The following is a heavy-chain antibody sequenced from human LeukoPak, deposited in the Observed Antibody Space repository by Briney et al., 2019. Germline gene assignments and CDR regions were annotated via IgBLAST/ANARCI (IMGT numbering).Heavy chain of an antibody. J-gene: IGHJ4*02. Sequence: GESLKISCKGSGYSFTSYWIGWVRQMPGKGLEWMGIIYPGDSDTRYSPSFQGQGTISADKSISTAYLQWSSLKASDTAMYYCARSLYYYDSSGYVYFDYWGQGTLVTVSS. V-gene: IGHV5-51*01. CDR3: ARSLYYYDSSGYVYFDY. CDR1: GYSFTSYW. CDR2: IYPGDSDT. D-gene: IGHD3-22*01.